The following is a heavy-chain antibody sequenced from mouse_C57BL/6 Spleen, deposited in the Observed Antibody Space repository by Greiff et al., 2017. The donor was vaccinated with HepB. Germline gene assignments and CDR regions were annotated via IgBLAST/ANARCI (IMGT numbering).Heavy chain of an antibody. J-gene: IGHJ2*01. V-gene: IGHV1-53*01. Sequence: QVQLQQPGTELVKPGASVKLSCKASGYTFNSYWMHWVKQRPGQGLEWVENITTSNGGTKYNEKFKSKATLTVDKSSSTAYMQLSSLTSEDAAVYYCASVLLRSYFDYWGQGTTLTVAS. CDR1: GYTFNSYW. D-gene: IGHD1-1*01. CDR3: ASVLLRSYFDY. CDR2: ITTSNGGT.